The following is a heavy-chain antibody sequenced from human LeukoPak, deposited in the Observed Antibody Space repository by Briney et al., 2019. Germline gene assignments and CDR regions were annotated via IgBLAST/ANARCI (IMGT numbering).Heavy chain of an antibody. CDR1: GYTFTDYA. CDR2: IHPNTGNP. V-gene: IGHV7-4-1*02. Sequence: ASVKVSCKASGYTFTDYAMNWVRQAPGQGLEWMGWIHPNTGNPTYAQGFTGRFVFSLDTSVSTAYLQISSLKAEDTAVYYCAGRYYDILTGYYRGDGWFDPWGQGTLVTVSS. D-gene: IGHD3-9*01. CDR3: AGRYYDILTGYYRGDGWFDP. J-gene: IGHJ5*02.